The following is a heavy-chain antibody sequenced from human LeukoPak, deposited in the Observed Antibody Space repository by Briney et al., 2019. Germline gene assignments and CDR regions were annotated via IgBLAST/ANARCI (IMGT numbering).Heavy chain of an antibody. Sequence: PGGSLRLSCAASGFTFSRHDMNWVRQAPGKGLEWVSVISDSGGGSNYADSVKGRFTISRDNSKSTLYLQMDSLRVEDTAVYYCAKGVVGGRRDFYSYFDYWGQGILVIVSS. D-gene: IGHD3/OR15-3a*01. CDR2: ISDSGGGS. CDR3: AKGVVGGRRDFYSYFDY. CDR1: GFTFSRHD. J-gene: IGHJ4*02. V-gene: IGHV3-23*01.